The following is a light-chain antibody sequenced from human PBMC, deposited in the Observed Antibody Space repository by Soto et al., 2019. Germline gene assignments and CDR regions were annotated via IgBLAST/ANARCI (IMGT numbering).Light chain of an antibody. Sequence: DIQMTQSPSSLSASVGDRLTITCRASQDIRTDLVWFQQKPGKAPKRLIYGTSTLQSGVPSRFSGSGSGTEFTLTISSLQPEDFATYYLLQDNSYHRTFRKGTKVDIK. J-gene: IGKJ1*01. V-gene: IGKV1-17*01. CDR2: GTS. CDR3: LQDNSYHRT. CDR1: QDIRTD.